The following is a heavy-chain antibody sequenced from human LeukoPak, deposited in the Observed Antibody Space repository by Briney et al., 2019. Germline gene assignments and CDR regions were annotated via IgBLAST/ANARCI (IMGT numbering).Heavy chain of an antibody. J-gene: IGHJ5*02. CDR3: ARGGYCSSTSRYGSRELWFDP. D-gene: IGHD2-2*01. Sequence: TLSLTCTVSGGSISSGGYYWSWIRQHPGKGLEWIGYIYYSGSTYYNPSLKSRVTISVDTSKNQFSLKLSSVTAADTAVYYCARGGYCSSTSRYGSRELWFDPWGQGTLVTVSS. CDR2: IYYSGST. CDR1: GGSISSGGYY. V-gene: IGHV4-31*03.